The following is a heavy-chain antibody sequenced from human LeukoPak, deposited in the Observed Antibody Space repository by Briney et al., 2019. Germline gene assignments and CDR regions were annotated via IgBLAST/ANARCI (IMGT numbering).Heavy chain of an antibody. Sequence: GGSLRLSCAASGFTFSDYYMSWIRQAPGKGLEWVSYISSRSSHTNYADSVKGRFTISRDNAKNSLYLQMNSLGAEDTAVYYCARDSSGWSRDYWGQGTLVTVSS. D-gene: IGHD6-19*01. CDR1: GFTFSDYY. CDR2: ISSRSSHT. V-gene: IGHV3-11*06. J-gene: IGHJ4*02. CDR3: ARDSSGWSRDY.